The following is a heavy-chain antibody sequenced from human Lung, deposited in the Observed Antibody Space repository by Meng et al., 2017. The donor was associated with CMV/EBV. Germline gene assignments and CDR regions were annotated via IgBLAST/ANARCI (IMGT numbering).Heavy chain of an antibody. V-gene: IGHV3-7*01. CDR1: GFTFSNYI. CDR2: IKQDGSEK. Sequence: ESXKISXAASGFTFSNYILRWVRQAPGKGLEWVANIKQDGSEKYYVDSVKGRFTISRDNAKNSLYLQMNSLRAEDTAVYYCARPVPAYDFWSGYYPYYYYYGMDVSGQGATVTVSS. D-gene: IGHD3-3*01. CDR3: ARPVPAYDFWSGYYPYYYYYGMDV. J-gene: IGHJ6*02.